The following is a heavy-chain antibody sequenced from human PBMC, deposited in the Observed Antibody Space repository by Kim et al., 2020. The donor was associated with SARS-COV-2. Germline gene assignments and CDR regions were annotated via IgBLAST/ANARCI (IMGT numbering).Heavy chain of an antibody. CDR2: INPNSGGT. V-gene: IGHV1-2*04. J-gene: IGHJ6*02. D-gene: IGHD1-26*01. CDR1: GYTFTGYY. Sequence: ASVKVSCKASGYTFTGYYMHWVRQAPGQGLEWMGWINPNSGGTNYAQKFQGWVTMTRDTSISTAYMELSRLRSDDTAVYYCARERSDVSGSYSYGMDVWGPGTTVTVSS. CDR3: ARERSDVSGSYSYGMDV.